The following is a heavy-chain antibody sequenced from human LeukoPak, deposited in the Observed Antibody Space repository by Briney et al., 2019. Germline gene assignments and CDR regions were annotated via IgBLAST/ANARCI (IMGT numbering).Heavy chain of an antibody. CDR2: IYPGDSDT. J-gene: IGHJ4*02. Sequence: GESMKISGKCSGYSFTSYWIGWVRQMPGKGLEWMAIIYPGDSDTSYSPSFQGQVTISADKSISTAYLQWSSLKASDTAMYYCARGMEWELRATDYWGQGTLVTVSS. D-gene: IGHD1-26*01. V-gene: IGHV5-51*01. CDR1: GYSFTSYW. CDR3: ARGMEWELRATDY.